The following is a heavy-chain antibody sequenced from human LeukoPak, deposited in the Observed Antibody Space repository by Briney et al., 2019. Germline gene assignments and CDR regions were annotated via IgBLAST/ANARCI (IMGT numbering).Heavy chain of an antibody. Sequence: PGGSLRLSCAASGFSFSTDWMSWVRQAPGKGLEGVANIKQDESEKYYVDSVRGRFTSFRDNAKNSLYLQMNTLRVEDTAVYYCARGAGGGYDSSGYYYMDYWGQGTLVTVSS. J-gene: IGHJ4*02. V-gene: IGHV3-7*01. CDR3: ARGAGGGYDSSGYYYMDY. D-gene: IGHD3-22*01. CDR2: IKQDESEK. CDR1: GFSFSTDW.